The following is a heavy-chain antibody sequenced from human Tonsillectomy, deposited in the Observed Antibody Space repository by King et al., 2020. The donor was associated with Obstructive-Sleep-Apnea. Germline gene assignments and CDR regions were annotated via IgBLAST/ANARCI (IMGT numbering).Heavy chain of an antibody. CDR1: GFRFSDYT. V-gene: IGHV3-9*01. CDR2: ISWNSYRI. CDR3: ARGRDPPIYCSVGSCSGWFDR. J-gene: IGHJ5*02. Sequence: VQLVESGGGLVQPGKSLRLSCAASGFRFSDYTMYWVRQVPGKGLEWVASISWNSYRIGYGDSVKGRFTISRDNDKNSLHLQMNNVRPEDTAFYFCARGRDPPIYCSVGSCSGWFDRWGPGTLAT. D-gene: IGHD2-15*01.